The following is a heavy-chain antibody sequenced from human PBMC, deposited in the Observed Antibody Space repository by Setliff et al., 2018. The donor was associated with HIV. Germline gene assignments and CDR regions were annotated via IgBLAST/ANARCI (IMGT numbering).Heavy chain of an antibody. CDR2: IKEDGSEK. CDR3: ALRVTRNAFDI. J-gene: IGHJ3*02. Sequence: PGGSLRLSCAASGFLFHTYWMSWVRQAPGKGLEWVANIKEDGSEKYYVDSVKGRFTISRDNAENSLYLQMNSLRVEDTAVYYCALRVTRNAFDIWGQGTTVTVSS. V-gene: IGHV3-7*02. D-gene: IGHD4-4*01. CDR1: GFLFHTYW.